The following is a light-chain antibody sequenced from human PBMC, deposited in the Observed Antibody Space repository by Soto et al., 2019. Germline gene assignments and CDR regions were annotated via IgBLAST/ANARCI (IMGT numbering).Light chain of an antibody. J-gene: IGLJ1*01. CDR1: SSDVGGYNY. Sequence: QSALTQPASVSGSPGQSITVSCTGTSSDVGGYNYVSWYQQYPGKAPKLMICDVSNRPSGVSNRFSGSKSGNTASLTISGLQAEDEADYYCSSYTISNTLVFGSGTQLTVL. V-gene: IGLV2-14*01. CDR3: SSYTISNTLV. CDR2: DVS.